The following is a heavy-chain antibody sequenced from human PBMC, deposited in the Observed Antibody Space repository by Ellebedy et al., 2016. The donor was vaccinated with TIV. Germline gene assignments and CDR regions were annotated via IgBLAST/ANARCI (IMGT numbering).Heavy chain of an antibody. D-gene: IGHD3-10*01. V-gene: IGHV5-10-1*01. CDR3: ARRSRGYYGSGNRRDAFHI. Sequence: GESLKISCKGSGYSFTNYWISWVRQMPGKGLEWMGRIDPSDSYTNYSPSFQGHVTISADKSISTAYLQWSSLKASDTAMYYCARRSRGYYGSGNRRDAFHIWGQGTMVTVSS. CDR1: GYSFTNYW. CDR2: IDPSDSYT. J-gene: IGHJ3*02.